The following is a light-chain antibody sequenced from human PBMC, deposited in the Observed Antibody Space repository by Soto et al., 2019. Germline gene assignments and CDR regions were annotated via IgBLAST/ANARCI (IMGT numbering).Light chain of an antibody. CDR1: SSDVGGYDY. CDR2: EVT. V-gene: IGLV2-14*01. J-gene: IGLJ1*01. CDR3: SSYTSGHTYV. Sequence: QSVLTQPASVSGSPGQSITISCTGASSDVGGYDYVSWYQQHPGKAPKLIIYEVTIRISGFSDRFSGSKSGYTASLTISGLQAEDEAYYYCSSYTSGHTYVFGSGTKVTVL.